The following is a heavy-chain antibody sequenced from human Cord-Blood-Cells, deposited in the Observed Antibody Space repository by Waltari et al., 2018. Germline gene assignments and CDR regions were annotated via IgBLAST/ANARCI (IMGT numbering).Heavy chain of an antibody. CDR2: ISSSSSYI. V-gene: IGHV3-21*01. J-gene: IGHJ3*02. CDR3: AYDILTGYYAFDI. Sequence: LEWVSSISSSSSYIYYEDSVKGRFTISRDNAKNSLYLQMNSLRAEDTAVYYCAYDILTGYYAFDIWGQGTMVTVSS. D-gene: IGHD3-9*01.